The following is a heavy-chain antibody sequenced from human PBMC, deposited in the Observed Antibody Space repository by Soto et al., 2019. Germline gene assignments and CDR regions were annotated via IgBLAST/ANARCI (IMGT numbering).Heavy chain of an antibody. D-gene: IGHD6-6*01. V-gene: IGHV3-64*01. CDR1: GFTFSDYA. Sequence: GGSLRLSCAASGFTFSDYAMSWVRQAPGKGLEYVSGISSNGVGTYYANSVQGRFTISRDNSKNTVYLQMGSLRPEDMAVYYCARRARPDFYYMDVWGKGTTVTVSS. CDR2: ISSNGVGT. J-gene: IGHJ6*03. CDR3: ARRARPDFYYMDV.